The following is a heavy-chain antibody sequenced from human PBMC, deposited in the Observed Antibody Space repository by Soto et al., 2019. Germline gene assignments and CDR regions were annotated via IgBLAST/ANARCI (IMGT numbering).Heavy chain of an antibody. CDR3: AHSSYIVATIERYYYYGMDV. Sequence: QITLKESGPTLVKPTQTLTLTCTFSGFSLSTSGVGVGWIRQPPGKALEWLALIYWDDDKRYSPSLKSRLTIIKDTSKNQVVLTMTNMDPVDTATYYCAHSSYIVATIERYYYYGMDVWGQGTTVTVSS. D-gene: IGHD5-12*01. CDR2: IYWDDDK. V-gene: IGHV2-5*02. J-gene: IGHJ6*02. CDR1: GFSLSTSGVG.